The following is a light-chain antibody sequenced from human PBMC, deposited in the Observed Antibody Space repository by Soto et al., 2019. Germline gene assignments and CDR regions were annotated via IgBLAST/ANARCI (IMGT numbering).Light chain of an antibody. CDR2: KAT. J-gene: IGKJ1*01. Sequence: DIQMTQSPSTLSASVGDRVTITCRASQSISSWLAWYQQKPGKAPKLLIYKATTLESGGPSRFSGSGSGTEFTLTISSLQPDDFASYYCQQYNGYTWTFGQGTKVEIK. CDR1: QSISSW. CDR3: QQYNGYTWT. V-gene: IGKV1-5*03.